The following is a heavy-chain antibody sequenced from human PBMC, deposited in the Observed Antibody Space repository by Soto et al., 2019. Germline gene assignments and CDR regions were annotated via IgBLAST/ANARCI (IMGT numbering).Heavy chain of an antibody. Sequence: PSETLSLTCTVSGGSINNNFWGWIRQPPGKGLEWIGYVYYDGHTDYNPSLESRVTIAVDTSKNQFSLRLTSVTAADTAVYYCARVPGPWGQGTLVTVS. CDR3: ARVPGP. CDR2: VYYDGHT. V-gene: IGHV4-59*12. CDR1: GGSINNNF. J-gene: IGHJ5*02.